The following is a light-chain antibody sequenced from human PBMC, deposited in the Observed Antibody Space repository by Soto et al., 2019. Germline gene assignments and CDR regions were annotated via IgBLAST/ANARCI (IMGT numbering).Light chain of an antibody. Sequence: EIVLTQSPGTLSLSPGERATLSCRASQSVADNYLAWYQQKPGQAPRLLIYAASRRATGIPDTFSGSGSGTDFTLTITRLQPEHFALYYCQQYGHSPRTFGQGTRVEI. V-gene: IGKV3-20*01. CDR3: QQYGHSPRT. CDR1: QSVADNY. J-gene: IGKJ1*01. CDR2: AAS.